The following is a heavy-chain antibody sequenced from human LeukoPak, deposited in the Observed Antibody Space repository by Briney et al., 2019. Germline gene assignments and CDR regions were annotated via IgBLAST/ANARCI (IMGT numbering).Heavy chain of an antibody. V-gene: IGHV3-30*02. CDR2: IRYDGSNK. CDR3: ARRGAVAGTVDY. Sequence: GGSLRLSCAASGFTFSSYGMHWVRQAPGKGLEWVAFIRYDGSNKYYADSVKGRFTISRDNSKNTLYLQMNSLRAEDTAVYYCARRGAVAGTVDYWGQGTLVTVSS. CDR1: GFTFSSYG. D-gene: IGHD6-19*01. J-gene: IGHJ4*02.